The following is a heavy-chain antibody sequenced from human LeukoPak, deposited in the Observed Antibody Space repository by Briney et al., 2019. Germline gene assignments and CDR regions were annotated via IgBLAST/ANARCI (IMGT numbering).Heavy chain of an antibody. D-gene: IGHD3-10*01. V-gene: IGHV1-2*02. J-gene: IGHJ5*02. CDR3: ARDYGSGSYYNNWFDP. CDR2: INPNSGGT. Sequence: ASVKVSCKASGYTFTGNYMHWVRQAPGQGLEWMGWINPNSGGTNYAQKLQGRVTMTTDTSTSTAYMELRSLRSDDTAVYYCARDYGSGSYYNNWFDPWGQGTLVTVSS. CDR1: GYTFTGNY.